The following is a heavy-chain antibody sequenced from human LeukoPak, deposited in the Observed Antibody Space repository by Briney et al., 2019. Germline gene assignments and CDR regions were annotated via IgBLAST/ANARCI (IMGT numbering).Heavy chain of an antibody. J-gene: IGHJ4*02. D-gene: IGHD1-26*01. CDR1: GFTFSNYA. CDR2: ISGSGSGGST. V-gene: IGHV3-23*01. CDR3: AKAGSIRFDY. Sequence: GGSLRLSCAASGFTFSNYAMSWVRQAPGKGLEWVSGISGSGSGGSTYYGDSVKGRFTISRDNSKNTLYLQMNSLRDEDTAVYYCAKAGSIRFDYWGQGTLVTVSS.